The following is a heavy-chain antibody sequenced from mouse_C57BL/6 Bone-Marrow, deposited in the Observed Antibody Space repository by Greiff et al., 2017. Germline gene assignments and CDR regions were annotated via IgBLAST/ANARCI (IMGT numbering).Heavy chain of an antibody. Sequence: VHLVESGPELVKPGASVKLSCKASGYTFTSYDINWVKQRPGQGLEWIGWIYPRDGSTKYNEKFKGKATLTVDTSSSTAYMELHSLTSEDSAVYFCARLAFDGSGGDWYFDVWGTGTAVTVS. CDR2: IYPRDGST. V-gene: IGHV1-85*01. CDR1: GYTFTSYD. CDR3: ARLAFDGSGGDWYFDV. D-gene: IGHD1-1*01. J-gene: IGHJ1*03.